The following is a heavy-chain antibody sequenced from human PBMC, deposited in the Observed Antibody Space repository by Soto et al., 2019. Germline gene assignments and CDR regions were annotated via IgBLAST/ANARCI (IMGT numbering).Heavy chain of an antibody. CDR1: EDTFSDYF. CDR2: INPNTGNT. D-gene: IGHD6-19*01. Sequence: QVQLLQSGAEVKKPGASVKVSCKASEDTFSDYFFHWVRQAPGQGLEWLGWINPNTGNTNYIKKFQGRVTMTRDTSMSSVYMELTSLRSDDTAMFYCTRSNYNSGWFQLQFDSWGQGTLVTVSS. V-gene: IGHV1-2*02. J-gene: IGHJ4*02. CDR3: TRSNYNSGWFQLQFDS.